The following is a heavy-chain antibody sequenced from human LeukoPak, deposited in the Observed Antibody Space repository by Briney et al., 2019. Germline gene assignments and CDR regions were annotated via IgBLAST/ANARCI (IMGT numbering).Heavy chain of an antibody. CDR1: GFTVSSNY. CDR3: ARETARHDYFDY. Sequence: GGSLRLSCAASGFTVSSNYMSWVRQAPGKGLEWVSVIYSGGSTYYADSVKGRFTISRDNSKNTLYLQMNSLRAEDTAVYYCARETARHDYFDYWGQGTLVTVSS. V-gene: IGHV3-66*01. D-gene: IGHD6-6*01. J-gene: IGHJ4*02. CDR2: IYSGGST.